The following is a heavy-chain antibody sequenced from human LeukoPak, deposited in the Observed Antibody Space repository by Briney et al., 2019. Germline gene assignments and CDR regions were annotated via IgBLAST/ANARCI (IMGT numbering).Heavy chain of an antibody. J-gene: IGHJ4*02. V-gene: IGHV1-2*02. CDR3: ARLRIKGPTYYDFWSGS. D-gene: IGHD3-3*01. CDR2: ISPNSGGT. CDR1: GYTFTGYY. Sequence: GASVKVSCKASGYTFTGYYMHWVRQAPGQGLEWMGWISPNSGGTNYAQKFQGRVTMTRDTSISTAYMELSRLRSDDTAVYYCARLRIKGPTYYDFWSGSWGQGTLVTVSS.